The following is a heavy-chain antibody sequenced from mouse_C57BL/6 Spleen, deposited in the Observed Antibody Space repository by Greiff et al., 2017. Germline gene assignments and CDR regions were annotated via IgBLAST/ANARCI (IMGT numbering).Heavy chain of an antibody. CDR2: IDPETGGT. J-gene: IGHJ4*01. D-gene: IGHD1-1*01. V-gene: IGHV1-15*01. CDR1: GYTFTDYE. Sequence: VKLQQSGAELVRPGASVTLSCKASGYTFTDYEMHWVKQTPVHGLEWIGAIDPETGGTAYNQKFKGKAILTADKSSSTAYMELRSLTSEDSAVYYCTRLRAHYYGSSYDAMDYWGQGTSVTVSS. CDR3: TRLRAHYYGSSYDAMDY.